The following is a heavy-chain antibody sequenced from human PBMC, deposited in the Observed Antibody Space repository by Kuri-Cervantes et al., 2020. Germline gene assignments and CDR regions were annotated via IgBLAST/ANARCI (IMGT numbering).Heavy chain of an antibody. CDR2: IYSGGST. V-gene: IGHV3-53*01. CDR3: ARLVTTSWFDP. D-gene: IGHD4-11*01. CDR1: GFTFSSYE. J-gene: IGHJ5*02. Sequence: GGSLRLSCAASGFTFSSYEMNWVRQAPGKGLEWVSVIYSGGSTYYADSVKGRFTISRDNSKNTLYLQMNSLRAEDTAVYYCARLVTTSWFDPWGQGTLVTVSS.